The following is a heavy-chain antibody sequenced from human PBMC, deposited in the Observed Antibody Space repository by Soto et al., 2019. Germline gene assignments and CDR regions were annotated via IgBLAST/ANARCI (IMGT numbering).Heavy chain of an antibody. Sequence: PSETLSLTCTVSCGSISSYYWSWLRQPPGKGLEWIAYMYYSGNTNYNPSLKSRVTMAVDTSKRQFSLKLRSVTAADTAVYYCATLDTPFAFDVWGQGAMVTVSS. CDR3: ATLDTPFAFDV. V-gene: IGHV4-59*01. CDR2: MYYSGNT. J-gene: IGHJ3*01. CDR1: CGSISSYY. D-gene: IGHD5-18*01.